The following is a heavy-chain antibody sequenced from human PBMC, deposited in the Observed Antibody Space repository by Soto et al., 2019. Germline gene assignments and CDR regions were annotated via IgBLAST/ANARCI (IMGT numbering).Heavy chain of an antibody. Sequence: LSSTFAISGGCFRSTYCSNWVRQPPGKGLEWIGEIDHSGSTNYNPSLKSRVTMSVDKPKNQFSLKLSSVTAADTAVYYCVRDSGNGWKDYWGQGTLVTVS. CDR2: IDHSGST. V-gene: IGHV4-4*02. CDR1: GGCFRSTYC. D-gene: IGHD6-19*01. J-gene: IGHJ4*02. CDR3: VRDSGNGWKDY.